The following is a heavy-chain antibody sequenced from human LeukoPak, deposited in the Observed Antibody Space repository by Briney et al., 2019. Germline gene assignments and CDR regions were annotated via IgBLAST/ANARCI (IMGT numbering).Heavy chain of an antibody. J-gene: IGHJ4*02. D-gene: IGHD4-23*01. CDR3: AKDREVVTLRGFFDS. Sequence: GGSLRLSCAASGFTFSSYSMNWVRQAPGKGLEWVSSISSSSSYIYYADSVKGRFTISRDNAKNSLYLQMNSLRPEDTAVYYCAKDREVVTLRGFFDSWGQGTLVTVSS. CDR2: ISSSSSYI. V-gene: IGHV3-21*01. CDR1: GFTFSSYS.